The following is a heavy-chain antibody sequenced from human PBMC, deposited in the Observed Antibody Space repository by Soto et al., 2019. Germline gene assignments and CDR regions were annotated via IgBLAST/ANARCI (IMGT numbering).Heavy chain of an antibody. CDR2: IIPIFGTA. Sequence: QVQLVQSGAEVKKPGSSVKVSCQASGGTFSSYSINWVRQAPGQGLEWMGEIIPIFGTANYAQKFHGRVTITADESTSTAYMELSSMRSEDTAVYYCARDGGRNSGGIDYWGQGTLVTVSS. CDR1: GGTFSSYS. J-gene: IGHJ4*02. D-gene: IGHD1-26*01. V-gene: IGHV1-69*01. CDR3: ARDGGRNSGGIDY.